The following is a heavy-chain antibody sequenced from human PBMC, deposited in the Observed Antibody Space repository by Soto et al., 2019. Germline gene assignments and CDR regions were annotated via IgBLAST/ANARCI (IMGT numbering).Heavy chain of an antibody. CDR3: ARHVPAVGYYYGMDV. Sequence: QVQLVQSGAEVKKPGSSVKVSCKASGGTFSSYAISWVRQAPGQGLEWMGGIIPIFGTAYYAQKFQGRVTITADESTSTAYMEMSSLRSEATAVYYCARHVPAVGYYYGMDVWGQGTTVTVSS. D-gene: IGHD2-2*01. CDR2: IIPIFGTA. V-gene: IGHV1-69*12. CDR1: GGTFSSYA. J-gene: IGHJ6*02.